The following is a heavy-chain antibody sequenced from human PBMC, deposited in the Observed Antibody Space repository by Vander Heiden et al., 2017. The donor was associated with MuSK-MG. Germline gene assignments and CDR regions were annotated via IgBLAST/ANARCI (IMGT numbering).Heavy chain of an antibody. CDR3: ARGVVGGTRGYYYMDV. Sequence: QVQLQQWGVGLLKPSETLSLTCAVYGGSFSGYYWSWIRQPPGKGLEWIGEINHSGSTNYNPSLKSRVTISVDTSKNQFSLKLSSVTAADTAVYYCARGVVGGTRGYYYMDVWGKGTTVTVSS. CDR1: GGSFSGYY. CDR2: INHSGST. D-gene: IGHD3-16*01. V-gene: IGHV4-34*01. J-gene: IGHJ6*03.